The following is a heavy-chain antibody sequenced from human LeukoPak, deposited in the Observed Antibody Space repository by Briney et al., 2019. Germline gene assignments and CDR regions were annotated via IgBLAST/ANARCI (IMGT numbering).Heavy chain of an antibody. Sequence: GGSLRLSCAASGFTFSSYSMNWVRQAPGKGLEWVSSISSSSSYIYYADSVKGRFTISRDNAKNSLYLQMNSLRSEDTAVYYCARDRSLAGAGGYAFDIWGQGTMVTVSS. D-gene: IGHD1-26*01. CDR1: GFTFSSYS. CDR3: ARDRSLAGAGGYAFDI. CDR2: ISSSSSYI. J-gene: IGHJ3*02. V-gene: IGHV3-21*04.